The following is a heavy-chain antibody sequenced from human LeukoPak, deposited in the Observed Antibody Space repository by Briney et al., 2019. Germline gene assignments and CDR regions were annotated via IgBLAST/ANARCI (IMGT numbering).Heavy chain of an antibody. J-gene: IGHJ4*02. CDR1: GFTFDYYA. D-gene: IGHD3-22*01. V-gene: IGHV3-43*02. CDR2: ISGDGGST. CDR3: AKDSHLYYYDSSGYYLDY. Sequence: GGSLALSCAASGFTFDYYAMNWVRQAPGKGLEWVAVISGDGGSTYYADSVKGRFTISRDNSKNSPYLQMNSLRTEDTALYYCAKDSHLYYYDSSGYYLDYWGQGTLVTVPS.